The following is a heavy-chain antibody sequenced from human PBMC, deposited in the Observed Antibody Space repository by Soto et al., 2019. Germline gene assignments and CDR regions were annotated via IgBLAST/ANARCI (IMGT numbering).Heavy chain of an antibody. V-gene: IGHV1-18*01. Sequence: QDQLVQSGAEVKKPGASVKVSCKASGYTFTSYGISWVRQAPGQGLEWMGWISANNGNTNYAQKLQGRVTMTTATSMSPGYMELRRLRSDDTAVYYCARDRGSYALDYWCQGTLVTVSS. D-gene: IGHD1-26*01. CDR3: ARDRGSYALDY. CDR2: ISANNGNT. CDR1: GYTFTSYG. J-gene: IGHJ4*02.